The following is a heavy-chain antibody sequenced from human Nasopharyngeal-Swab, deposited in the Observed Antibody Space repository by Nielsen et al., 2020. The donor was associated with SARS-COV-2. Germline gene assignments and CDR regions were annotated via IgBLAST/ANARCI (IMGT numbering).Heavy chain of an antibody. Sequence: VRQMPGKGLEWVAVISYDGSNKYYADSVKGRFTISRDNSKNTLCLQMNSLRAEDTAVYYCAKGPHHYYGSGSYYPAFDIWGQGTMVTVSS. CDR3: AKGPHHYYGSGSYYPAFDI. J-gene: IGHJ3*02. CDR2: ISYDGSNK. V-gene: IGHV3-30*18. D-gene: IGHD3-10*01.